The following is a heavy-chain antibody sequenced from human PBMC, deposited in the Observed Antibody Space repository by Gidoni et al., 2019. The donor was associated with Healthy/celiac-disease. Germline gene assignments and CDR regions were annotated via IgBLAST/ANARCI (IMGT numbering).Heavy chain of an antibody. D-gene: IGHD6-19*01. CDR3: ARVGSGWWQEFDY. CDR2: IYSGGST. J-gene: IGHJ4*02. V-gene: IGHV3-66*01. CDR1: GFTVSGNY. Sequence: EVQLVESGGGLVQPGGSLRLPCAASGFTVSGNYMSWVRQAPGKGLEWVSVIYSGGSTYYADSVKGRFTISRDNSKNTLYLQMNSLRAEDTAVYYCARVGSGWWQEFDYWGQGTLVTVSS.